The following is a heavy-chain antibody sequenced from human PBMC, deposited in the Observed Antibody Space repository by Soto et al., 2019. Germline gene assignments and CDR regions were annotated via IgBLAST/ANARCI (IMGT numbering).Heavy chain of an antibody. CDR1: GFTFSSYS. D-gene: IGHD2-15*01. CDR2: ISSSSSYI. CDR3: ARDLWLLGSYYGMDV. Sequence: GGSLRLSCAASGFTFSSYSMNWVRQAPGKGLEWVSSISSSSSYIYYADSVKGRITISRDNAKNSLYLQMNSLRAEDTAVYYCARDLWLLGSYYGMDVWGQGTTVTVSS. J-gene: IGHJ6*02. V-gene: IGHV3-21*04.